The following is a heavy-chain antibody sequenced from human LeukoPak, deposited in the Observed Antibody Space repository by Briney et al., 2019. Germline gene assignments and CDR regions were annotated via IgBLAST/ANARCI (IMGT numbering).Heavy chain of an antibody. D-gene: IGHD7-27*01. CDR1: GFIFSGYW. J-gene: IGHJ3*02. CDR2: IKHDGSAA. CDR3: ARVLTGDQFGAFDI. Sequence: GGSLRLSCAASGFIFSGYWMTWVRQTPGKGLEWVANIKHDGSAANYMDSVRGRFTVSRDNAKNSLYLQMNSLRAEDTAVHYCARVLTGDQFGAFDIWGQGTMVTVSS. V-gene: IGHV3-7*04.